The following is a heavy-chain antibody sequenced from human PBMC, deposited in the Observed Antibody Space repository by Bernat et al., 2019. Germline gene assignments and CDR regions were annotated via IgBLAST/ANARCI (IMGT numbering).Heavy chain of an antibody. CDR2: IWYDGSNK. Sequence: QVQLVESGGGVVQPGRSLRLSCAASGFTFSSYGMHWVRQAPGKGLEWVAVIWYDGSNKYYADSVKGRFTISRDNSKNTLYLQMNSLRAEDMAVYYCAREGRTYSYGYGFDYWGQGTLVTVSS. D-gene: IGHD5-18*01. J-gene: IGHJ4*02. V-gene: IGHV3-33*01. CDR1: GFTFSSYG. CDR3: AREGRTYSYGYGFDY.